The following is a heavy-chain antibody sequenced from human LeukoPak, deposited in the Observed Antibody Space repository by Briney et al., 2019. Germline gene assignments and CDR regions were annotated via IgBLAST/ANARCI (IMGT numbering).Heavy chain of an antibody. CDR2: IYTSGST. CDR1: GGSISSSSYY. CDR3: ARDAPGCSGGSCYFDY. J-gene: IGHJ4*02. D-gene: IGHD2-15*01. Sequence: PSETLSLTCTVSGGSISSSSYYWTWIRQPAGKGLEWIGRIYTSGSTNYNPSLKSQVTISLDTSKNQFSLKLSSVTAADTAVYYCARDAPGCSGGSCYFDYWGQGTLVTVSS. V-gene: IGHV4-61*02.